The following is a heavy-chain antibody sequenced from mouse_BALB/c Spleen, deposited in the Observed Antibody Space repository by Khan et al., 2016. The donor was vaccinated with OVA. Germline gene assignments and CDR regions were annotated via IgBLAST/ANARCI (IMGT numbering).Heavy chain of an antibody. CDR3: TRHGCVAWFTY. CDR2: IDPFSGGT. CDR1: GYSFTNYY. J-gene: IGHJ3*01. V-gene: IGHV1S135*01. Sequence: EVQLQQSGPELMKPGASVKISCKASGYSFTNYYIHWVIQSHGKSLEWIGYIDPFSGGTTYNQKFKGKATLTVDKSSSTAYIHLSNMTYEDSAIYYCTRHGCVAWFTYWGQGTLVTVSA. D-gene: IGHD2-2*01.